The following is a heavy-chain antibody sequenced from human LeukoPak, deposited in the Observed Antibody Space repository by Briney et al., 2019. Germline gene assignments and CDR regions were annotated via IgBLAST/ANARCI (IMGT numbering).Heavy chain of an antibody. Sequence: GASVKVSCKASGYTFTGYYMHWVRQAPGQGLEWMGWINPNSGGTNYAQKFQGRVTMTRDTSISTAYMELSRLRSDDTAVYYCARGRYCSSTSCPVWFDPWGQGTLVTVSS. CDR1: GYTFTGYY. V-gene: IGHV1-2*02. CDR2: INPNSGGT. CDR3: ARGRYCSSTSCPVWFDP. J-gene: IGHJ5*02. D-gene: IGHD2-2*01.